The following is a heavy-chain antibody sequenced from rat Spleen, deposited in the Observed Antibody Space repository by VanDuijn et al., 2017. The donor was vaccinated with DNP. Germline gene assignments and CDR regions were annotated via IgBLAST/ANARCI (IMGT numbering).Heavy chain of an antibody. V-gene: IGHV5S23*01. D-gene: IGHD3-5*01. J-gene: IGHJ2*01. Sequence: EVQLVESGGGLVQPGRSLKLSCAASGFTFSNYYMAWVRQAPKKGLEWVASISTSGGNTYYRDSVKGRFTLSRDNAESTRYLQMDSLRSEDTATYYCTTTHSFDGWFPFDYWGQGVMVTVSS. CDR2: ISTSGGNT. CDR1: GFTFSNYY. CDR3: TTTHSFDGWFPFDY.